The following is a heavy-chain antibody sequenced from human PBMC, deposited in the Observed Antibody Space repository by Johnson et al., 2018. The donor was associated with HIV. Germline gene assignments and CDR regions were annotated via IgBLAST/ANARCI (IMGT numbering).Heavy chain of an antibody. CDR3: ARSRDCSGGSCPDAFDI. Sequence: VQLVESGGGVVQPGRSLRLSCAVSGIIFSHYGMHWVRQAPGKGLEWVALISYDGTKTYYVDSVKGRFTISRDNAKNSLYLQMNSLRADDTALYYCARSRDCSGGSCPDAFDIWGQGTMVTVSS. CDR2: ISYDGTKT. V-gene: IGHV3-30*03. J-gene: IGHJ3*02. CDR1: GIIFSHYG. D-gene: IGHD2-15*01.